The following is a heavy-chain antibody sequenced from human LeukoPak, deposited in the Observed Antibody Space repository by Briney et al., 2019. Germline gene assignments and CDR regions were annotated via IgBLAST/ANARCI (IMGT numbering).Heavy chain of an antibody. V-gene: IGHV5-51*01. D-gene: IGHD3-22*01. CDR2: IYPGDSDT. CDR1: GYSFPSYW. CDR3: ARAYYYDSSGYYGGY. J-gene: IGHJ4*02. Sequence: GESLKISCKGSGYSFPSYWIGWVRQMPGKGLEWMGIIYPGDSDTRYSPSFQGQVTISADKSISTAYLQWSSLKASDTAMYYCARAYYYDSSGYYGGYWGQGTLVTVSS.